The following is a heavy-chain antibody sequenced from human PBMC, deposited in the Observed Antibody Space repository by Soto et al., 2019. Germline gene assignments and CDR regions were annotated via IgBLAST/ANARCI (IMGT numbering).Heavy chain of an antibody. V-gene: IGHV3-23*01. D-gene: IGHD3-16*02. CDR2: ISGSGGST. J-gene: IGHJ4*02. CDR1: GFTFSSYA. CDR3: AKDDDYIWGSYRLGYFDY. Sequence: EVQLLESGGGLVQPGGSLRLSCAASGFTFSSYAMSWVRQAPGKGLEWVSAISGSGGSTYYADSVKGRFTISRDNSKKTLYLQMNSLGAEDTAVYYCAKDDDYIWGSYRLGYFDYWGQGTLVTVSS.